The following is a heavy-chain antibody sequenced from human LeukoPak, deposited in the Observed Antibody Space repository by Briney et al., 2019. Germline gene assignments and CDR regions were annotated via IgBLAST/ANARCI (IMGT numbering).Heavy chain of an antibody. CDR1: GGSISNYY. Sequence: SETLSLTCTVSGGSISNYYWTWIRQPPGKGLEWIGYIYYSGNTNYNPSLKSRVSISVDTSKNQFSLKLSSVTAADTAVYYCARGRRYCSSTSCYRRYGMDVWGQGTTVTVSS. V-gene: IGHV4-59*08. CDR3: ARGRRYCSSTSCYRRYGMDV. J-gene: IGHJ6*02. CDR2: IYYSGNT. D-gene: IGHD2-2*02.